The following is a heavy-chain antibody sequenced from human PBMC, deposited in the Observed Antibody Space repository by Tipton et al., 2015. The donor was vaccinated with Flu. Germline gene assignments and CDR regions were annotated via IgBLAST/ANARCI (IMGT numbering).Heavy chain of an antibody. V-gene: IGHV4-38-2*01. CDR3: AGSMITFGGVIVTPFDP. D-gene: IGHD3-16*02. CDR1: GYSISSGHY. J-gene: IGHJ5*02. Sequence: LRLSCAVSGYSISSGHYWGWIRQPPGKGLEWIGSIYHSGSTYYNPSLKSRVTISVDTSKNQFSLKLSSVTAADTAVYYCAGSMITFGGVIVTPFDPWGQGTLVTVSS. CDR2: IYHSGST.